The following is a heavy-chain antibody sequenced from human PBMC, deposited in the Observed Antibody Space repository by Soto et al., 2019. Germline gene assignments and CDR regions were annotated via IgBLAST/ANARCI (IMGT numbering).Heavy chain of an antibody. CDR2: INSDGSST. CDR3: ARIPYSKLAYYYYGMDV. Sequence: PGGSLRLSCAASGFTFSSYWMHWVRQAPGKGLVWVSRINSDGSSTSYADSVKGRFTISRDNAKNTLYLQMNSLRAEDTAVYYCARIPYSKLAYYYYGMDVWGKGTTVTVSS. J-gene: IGHJ6*04. V-gene: IGHV3-74*01. CDR1: GFTFSSYW. D-gene: IGHD4-4*01.